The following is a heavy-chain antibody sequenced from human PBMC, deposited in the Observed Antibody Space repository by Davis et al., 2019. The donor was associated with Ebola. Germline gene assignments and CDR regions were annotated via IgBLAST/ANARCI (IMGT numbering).Heavy chain of an antibody. V-gene: IGHV3-74*01. CDR2: INSDGSST. J-gene: IGHJ5*02. Sequence: HTGGSLRLSCAASGFTFSSYRMHWVRQAPGKGLVWVSSINSDGSSTNYADSVKGRFTVSRDNSKGTVYLQMNSLRADDTAVYYCARDESRGTYSLNRWFDPWGQGTLVTVSS. CDR3: ARDESRGTYSLNRWFDP. CDR1: GFTFSSYR. D-gene: IGHD6-19*01.